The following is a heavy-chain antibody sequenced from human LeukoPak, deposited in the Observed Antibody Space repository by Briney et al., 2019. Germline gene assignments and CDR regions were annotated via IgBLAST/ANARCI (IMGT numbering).Heavy chain of an antibody. D-gene: IGHD6-19*01. Sequence: PSETLSLTCTVSAVSTSGFHWSCPPAPPGKALVGIGYINHNGSTNYNPSLKSRVTISVDTSKNQFSLKLSSVTAADTAVYYCAGPGYSSGWTPDYWGQGTLVTVSS. J-gene: IGHJ4*02. CDR2: INHNGST. V-gene: IGHV4-59*08. CDR3: AGPGYSSGWTPDY. CDR1: AVSTSGFH.